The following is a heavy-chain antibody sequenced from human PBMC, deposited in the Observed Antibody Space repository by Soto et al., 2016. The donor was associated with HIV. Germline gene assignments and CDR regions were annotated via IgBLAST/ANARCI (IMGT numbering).Heavy chain of an antibody. CDR3: ASGGGYDRRPFDF. Sequence: EVQLLQSGGGLVQPGGSLRLSCTASAFSFSNYGMSWVRQAPGKGLEWVSTINNSGDRTYYGDSVQGRFIISRDNSKKTLYLQMGSLGVDDTAIYYCASGGGYDRRPFDFWGQGTLVTVSS. V-gene: IGHV3-23*05. CDR2: INNSGDRT. D-gene: IGHD5-12*01. CDR1: AFSFSNYG. J-gene: IGHJ4*02.